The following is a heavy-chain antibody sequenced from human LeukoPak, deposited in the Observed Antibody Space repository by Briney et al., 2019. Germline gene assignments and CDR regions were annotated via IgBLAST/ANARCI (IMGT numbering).Heavy chain of an antibody. CDR3: ARGGGLDV. CDR2: INHNGNVN. J-gene: IGHJ6*02. D-gene: IGHD3-16*01. V-gene: IGHV3-7*03. Sequence: GGSLRLSCAASGFTFSSYWMNWARQTPGKGLEWVASINHNGNVNYYVDSVKGRFTISRDNAKNSLYLQMSNLRAEDTAAYFCARGGGLDVWGQGATVTVSS. CDR1: GFTFSSYW.